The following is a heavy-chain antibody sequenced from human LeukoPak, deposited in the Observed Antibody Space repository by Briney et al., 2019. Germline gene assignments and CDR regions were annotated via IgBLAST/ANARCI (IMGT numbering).Heavy chain of an antibody. D-gene: IGHD5-18*01. CDR1: GYTFTSYG. CDR3: ARAVDIAMVTPDY. J-gene: IGHJ4*02. CDR2: ISAHNGNT. Sequence: ASVKVSCNASGYTFTSYGISWVRQAPGQGLEWMGWISAHNGNTNYAQKLQGRVTMTTDTSTSTAYMEMRRLRSDDTAVYYCARAVDIAMVTPDYWGQGTLVTVSS. V-gene: IGHV1-18*01.